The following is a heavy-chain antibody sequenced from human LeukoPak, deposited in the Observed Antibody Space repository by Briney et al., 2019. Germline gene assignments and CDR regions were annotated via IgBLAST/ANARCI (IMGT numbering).Heavy chain of an antibody. V-gene: IGHV4-39*07. Sequence: SETLSLTCTVSGGSISSNSYYWGWIRQPPGKGLEWIGSIYYSGSTYYNPSLKSRVTISVDTSKNQFSLKLSSVTAADTAVYYCARVGRNYYYYYYMDVWGKGTTVTVSS. CDR3: ARVGRNYYYYYYMDV. CDR1: GGSISSNSYY. CDR2: IYYSGST. D-gene: IGHD3-16*01. J-gene: IGHJ6*03.